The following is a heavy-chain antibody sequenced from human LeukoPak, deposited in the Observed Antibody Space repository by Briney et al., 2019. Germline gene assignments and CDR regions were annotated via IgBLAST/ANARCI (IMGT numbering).Heavy chain of an antibody. V-gene: IGHV3-30*18. CDR1: GFTFSSYG. CDR3: VKEDYYDREGMDV. J-gene: IGHJ6*02. CDR2: ISYDGSNK. D-gene: IGHD3-22*01. Sequence: GRSLRLSCAASGFTFSSYGMHWVRQAPGKGLGWVAVISYDGSNKYYADSVKGRFTISRDNSKNTLYLQMNSLRAEDTAVYYCVKEDYYDREGMDVWGQGTTVTVSS.